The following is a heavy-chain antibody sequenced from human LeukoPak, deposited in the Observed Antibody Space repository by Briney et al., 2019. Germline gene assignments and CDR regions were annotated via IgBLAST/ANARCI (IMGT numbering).Heavy chain of an antibody. J-gene: IGHJ3*02. CDR2: ISGSGGST. D-gene: IGHD2-21*02. Sequence: PGGSLRLSCAASGFTFSSYAMSWVRQAPGKGLEGVSAISGSGGSTYYADSVKGRFTISRDNSKNTLYLQMNSLRAEDTAVYYCARVCGGDCRNDAFDIWGQGTMVTVSS. V-gene: IGHV3-23*01. CDR1: GFTFSSYA. CDR3: ARVCGGDCRNDAFDI.